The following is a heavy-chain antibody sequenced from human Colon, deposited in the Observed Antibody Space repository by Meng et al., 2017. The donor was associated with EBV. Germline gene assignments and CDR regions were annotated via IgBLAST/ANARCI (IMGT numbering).Heavy chain of an antibody. CDR3: ATALY. CDR1: GFTFSSSA. J-gene: IGHJ4*02. V-gene: IGHV3-23*04. CDR2: ISGSGLST. Sequence: VQLGGSGGGLVQPGGSLGLSCAASGFTFSSSALSWVRQAPGRGLEWVSTISGSGLSTYYADSVKGRFTISRDNSKNTLYLQMNSLRAEDTALYYCATALYWGQGTLVTVSS. D-gene: IGHD2-15*01.